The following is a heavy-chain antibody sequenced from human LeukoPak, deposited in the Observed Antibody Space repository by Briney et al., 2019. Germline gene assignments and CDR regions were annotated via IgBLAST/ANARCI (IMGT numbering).Heavy chain of an antibody. Sequence: GGSLRLSCAASGFTFDDYGMNWVHQAPGKGLEWVSSISSSSSYIYYADSVKGRFTISRDNAKSSLYLQMNSLRAEDTAVYYCASLSSGWPFDYWGQGTLVTVSS. CDR3: ASLSSGWPFDY. D-gene: IGHD6-19*01. CDR2: ISSSSSYI. V-gene: IGHV3-21*01. J-gene: IGHJ4*02. CDR1: GFTFDDYG.